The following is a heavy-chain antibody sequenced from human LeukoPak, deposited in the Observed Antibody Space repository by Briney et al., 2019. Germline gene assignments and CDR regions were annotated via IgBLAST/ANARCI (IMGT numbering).Heavy chain of an antibody. CDR3: ARGKKARTYYYDSSGYTLDY. V-gene: IGHV4-34*01. D-gene: IGHD3-22*01. CDR1: GGSFSGYY. CDR2: INHSGST. Sequence: PSETLSLTCAVYGGSFSGYYWSWIRQPPGKGLEWIGEINHSGSTNYNPSLKSRVTISVDTSMNQFSLKLSSVTAADTAVYYCARGKKARTYYYDSSGYTLDYWGQGTLVTVSS. J-gene: IGHJ4*02.